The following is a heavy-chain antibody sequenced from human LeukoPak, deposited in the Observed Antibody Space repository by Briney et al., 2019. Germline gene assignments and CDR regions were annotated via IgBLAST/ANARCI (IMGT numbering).Heavy chain of an antibody. J-gene: IGHJ4*02. CDR3: ARGRAPSI. V-gene: IGHV4-34*01. CDR1: GGSFSGYY. CDR2: INHSGST. Sequence: SETLSLTCAVYGGSFSGYYWSWIRQPPGKGLEWIGEINHSGSTNYNPSLKSRVTISVDTSKNQFSLKLSSVTAADTAVYYCARGRAPSIWGQGTLVTASS.